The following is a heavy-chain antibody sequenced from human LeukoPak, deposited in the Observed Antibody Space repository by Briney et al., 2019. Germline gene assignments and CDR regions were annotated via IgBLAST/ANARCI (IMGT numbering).Heavy chain of an antibody. CDR1: GFTFSNYW. CDR2: IKQDGSEK. D-gene: IGHD3-3*01. CDR3: VREGSFYRY. V-gene: IGHV3-7*04. J-gene: IGHJ4*02. Sequence: GGSLRLSCAASGFTFSNYWMSWVRQAPGKGLEWVANIKQDGSEKYYVDSVKGRFTISRDNAKNSLSLQMNSLRAEDTAVYYCVREGSFYRYWGQGTLVTVSS.